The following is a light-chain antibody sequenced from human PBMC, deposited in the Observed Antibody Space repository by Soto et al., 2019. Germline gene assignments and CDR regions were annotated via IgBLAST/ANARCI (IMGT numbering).Light chain of an antibody. V-gene: IGLV2-14*01. CDR2: EVS. CDR3: SSYTSSSTGV. J-gene: IGLJ3*02. Sequence: QSALTQPASVSGSPGQSITISCTGTSSDVGGYNSVSWYQQHPGKAPKLMIYEVSKRPSGVSNRFSGSKSGNTASLTISGLQAEDEAYYYCSSYTSSSTGVFGGGTKLTVL. CDR1: SSDVGGYNS.